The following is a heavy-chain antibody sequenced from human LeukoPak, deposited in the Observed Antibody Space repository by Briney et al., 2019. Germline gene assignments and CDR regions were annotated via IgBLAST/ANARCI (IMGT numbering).Heavy chain of an antibody. J-gene: IGHJ4*02. CDR3: ARDGVGSTTFFGYFDY. CDR1: GLIFSGHG. V-gene: IGHV3-33*01. CDR2: IRYDGSNE. D-gene: IGHD1-26*01. Sequence: GGSLRLSCAASGLIFSGHGMHWVRQASGKGLEWVAAIRYDGSNENYADAVKGRFTISRDNSKNTLYLQMNSLRVEDTAVYYCARDGVGSTTFFGYFDYWGQGSLVTVSS.